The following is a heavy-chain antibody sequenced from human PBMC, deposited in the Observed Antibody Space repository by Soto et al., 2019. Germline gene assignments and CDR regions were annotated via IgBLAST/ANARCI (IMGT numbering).Heavy chain of an antibody. CDR3: AKVPWEIVLMVYEH. Sequence: EVQLLESGGGLVQPGGSLRLSCAASGFTFSSYAMSWVRQAPGKGLGWVSAISGSGGSTYYADSVKGRFTISRDNSKKTLYLQMNSLRAEDTAVYYCAKVPWEIVLMVYEHWGQGTLVTVSS. CDR1: GFTFSSYA. D-gene: IGHD2-8*01. CDR2: ISGSGGST. J-gene: IGHJ4*02. V-gene: IGHV3-23*01.